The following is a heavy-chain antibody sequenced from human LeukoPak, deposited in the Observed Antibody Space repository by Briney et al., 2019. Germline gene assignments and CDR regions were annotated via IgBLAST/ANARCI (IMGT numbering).Heavy chain of an antibody. CDR2: IYYSGST. D-gene: IGHD1-26*01. Sequence: PSETLSLTCTVSGGSVSSGSYYWSWIRQPPGKGLEWIGYIYYSGSTNYNPSLKSRVTISVDTSKNQFSLKLSSVTAADTAVYYCARAVGGSYWGRQDAFDIWGQGTMVTVSS. CDR3: ARAVGGSYWGRQDAFDI. V-gene: IGHV4-61*01. CDR1: GGSVSSGSYY. J-gene: IGHJ3*02.